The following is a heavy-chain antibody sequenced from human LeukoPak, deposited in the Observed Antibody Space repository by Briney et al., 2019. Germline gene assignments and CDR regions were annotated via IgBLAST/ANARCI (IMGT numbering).Heavy chain of an antibody. Sequence: PGGSLRLSCAASGFTLSSYAMSWVRQAPGKGLEWVSAISGSGGSTYYADSVKGRFTISRDNSKNTLYLQMNSLRAEDTAVYYCAKGHCSSTSCYYYYMDVWGKGTTVTVSS. CDR1: GFTLSSYA. D-gene: IGHD2-2*01. J-gene: IGHJ6*03. V-gene: IGHV3-23*01. CDR2: ISGSGGST. CDR3: AKGHCSSTSCYYYYMDV.